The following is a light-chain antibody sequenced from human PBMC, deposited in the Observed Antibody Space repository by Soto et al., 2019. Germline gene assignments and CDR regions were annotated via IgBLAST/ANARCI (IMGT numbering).Light chain of an antibody. CDR1: ETIYRY. CDR3: QQRSNWPPLT. J-gene: IGKJ5*01. V-gene: IGKV3-11*01. Sequence: EIVLTQSPATLSLSPGESATLSCRASETIYRYLGWYQQKPGQAPRLLISDASFRATGVPDRFNGSGSGTDFTLTISSLEPEDFAVYYCQQRSNWPPLTFGQGTRLEN. CDR2: DAS.